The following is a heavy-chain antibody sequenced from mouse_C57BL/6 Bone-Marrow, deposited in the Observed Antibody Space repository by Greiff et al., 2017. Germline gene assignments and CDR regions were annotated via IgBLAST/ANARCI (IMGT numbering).Heavy chain of an antibody. V-gene: IGHV1-55*01. CDR3: ARWGVVVHFDY. J-gene: IGHJ2*01. D-gene: IGHD1-1*01. Sequence: VQLQQPGAELVKPGASVKMSCKASGYTFTRYWITWVKQRPGQGLEWIGDIYPGSGCTNYNEKFKSKATLTVDTSSSTAYMQLSSLTSEDSAVYYCARWGVVVHFDYWGRGTAHTVSS. CDR2: IYPGSGCT. CDR1: GYTFTRYW.